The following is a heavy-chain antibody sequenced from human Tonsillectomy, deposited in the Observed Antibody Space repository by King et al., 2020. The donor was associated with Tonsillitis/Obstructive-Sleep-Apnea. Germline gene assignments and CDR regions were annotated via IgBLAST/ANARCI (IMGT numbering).Heavy chain of an antibody. CDR1: GGSISDYY. Sequence: QLQESGPGLVKPSETLSLTCTVSGGSISDYYWSWIRQPPGKGLEWIGYIYYNGRTNYNPSHKSRVTISVDTSKNQFSLKLSSSTAADTAVYYCARQARDEWLVHYFDYWGQGPLVTVSS. V-gene: IGHV4-59*08. CDR2: IYYNGRT. CDR3: ARQARDEWLVHYFDY. D-gene: IGHD6-19*01. J-gene: IGHJ4*02.